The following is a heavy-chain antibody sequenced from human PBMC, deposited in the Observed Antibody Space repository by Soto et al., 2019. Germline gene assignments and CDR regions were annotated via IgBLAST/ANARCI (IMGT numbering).Heavy chain of an antibody. CDR2: ISWDGGST. J-gene: IGHJ6*02. D-gene: IGHD6-19*01. CDR3: AKAVNSQWLAPGMDV. V-gene: IGHV3-43*01. CDR1: GFTFDDYT. Sequence: GGSLRLSCAASGFTFDDYTMHWVRQAPGKGLEWVSLISWDGGSTYYADSVKGRFTISRDNSKNSLYLQMNSLRTEDTALYYCAKAVNSQWLAPGMDVWGQGTTVTSP.